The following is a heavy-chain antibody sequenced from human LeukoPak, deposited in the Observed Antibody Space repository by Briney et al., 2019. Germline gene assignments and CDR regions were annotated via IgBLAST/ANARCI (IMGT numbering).Heavy chain of an antibody. J-gene: IGHJ4*02. CDR1: GFTFSNYG. CDR3: TKGGQDCSPSSCYYD. V-gene: IGHV3-23*01. CDR2: ISHTT. Sequence: GGSLRLSCVASGFTFSNYGMSWVRQAPGKGLEWVSAISHTTYCADSVKGRFTISRDNSKNTVYLQMNSLRAEDTAVYYCTKGGQDCSPSSCYYDWGQGTLVTVSS. D-gene: IGHD2-2*01.